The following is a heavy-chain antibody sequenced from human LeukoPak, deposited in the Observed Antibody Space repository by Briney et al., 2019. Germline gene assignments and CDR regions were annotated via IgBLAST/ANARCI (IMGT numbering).Heavy chain of an antibody. V-gene: IGHV3-48*03. Sequence: GGSLRLPCAASGFTFSSYEMNWVRQAPGKGLEWVSYISSSGSTIYYADSVKGRFTISRENAKNSLYLQMNSLGAEDTAVYYCARDSKGDYGDHGEDYWGQGTLVTVSS. CDR2: ISSSGSTI. D-gene: IGHD4-17*01. CDR3: ARDSKGDYGDHGEDY. J-gene: IGHJ4*02. CDR1: GFTFSSYE.